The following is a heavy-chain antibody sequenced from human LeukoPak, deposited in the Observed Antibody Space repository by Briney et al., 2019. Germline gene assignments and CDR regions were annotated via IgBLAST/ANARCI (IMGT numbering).Heavy chain of an antibody. CDR2: IYTGGRT. V-gene: IGHV3-53*05. J-gene: IGHJ4*02. CDR3: AKTSSSRTGPFDY. Sequence: PGGSLRLSCAASGFTFSSYAMHWLRQAPGRGLEWVSLIYTGGRTYHADSVKGRFIISRDNSKNTLYLQMNSLRAEDTALYYCAKTSSSRTGPFDYWGQGTLVTVSS. CDR1: GFTFSSYA. D-gene: IGHD6-13*01.